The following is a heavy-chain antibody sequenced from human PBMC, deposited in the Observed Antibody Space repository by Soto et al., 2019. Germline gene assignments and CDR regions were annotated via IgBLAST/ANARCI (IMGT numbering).Heavy chain of an antibody. D-gene: IGHD6-13*01. CDR1: GGTFSDYA. J-gene: IGHJ6*02. V-gene: IGHV1-69*01. CDR2: IIPMFATT. CDR3: ARGRGIGFSSTWNIYWYYNMDV. Sequence: QVQLVQSGAEVRKSGSSVKVSCKAAGGTFSDYALSWVRQAPGQGLEWMGGIIPMFATTNYAQKFQGRVTITADDSPTTAHMELSSLKSEDTAVYYCARGRGIGFSSTWNIYWYYNMDVWGQGTTVTVSS.